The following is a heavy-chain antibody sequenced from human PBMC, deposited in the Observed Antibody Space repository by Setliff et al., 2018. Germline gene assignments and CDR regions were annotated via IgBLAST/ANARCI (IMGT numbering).Heavy chain of an antibody. Sequence: ASVKVSCKASGYTFTSYGISWVRQAPGQGPEWMGWISAYNGNTNYAQKLQGRVTMTTDTSTSTAYMELRSLRSDDTAVYYCARGYYYDSSGPAAFDIWGQGTMVTVSS. CDR1: GYTFTSYG. CDR2: ISAYNGNT. V-gene: IGHV1-18*01. CDR3: ARGYYYDSSGPAAFDI. D-gene: IGHD3-22*01. J-gene: IGHJ3*02.